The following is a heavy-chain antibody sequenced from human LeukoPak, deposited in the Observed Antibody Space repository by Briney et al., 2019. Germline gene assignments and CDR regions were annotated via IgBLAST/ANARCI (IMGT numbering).Heavy chain of an antibody. V-gene: IGHV3-48*03. Sequence: GGSLRLSCAASVFTFSNYEMNWVRQAAGKGLEWVSYISSSSSTLYYADSVKGRFTISRDNAKNSLYLQMNSLRAEDTAVYYCARVGYFYASGSDYWGQGTLVTLSS. J-gene: IGHJ4*02. D-gene: IGHD3-10*01. CDR1: VFTFSNYE. CDR3: ARVGYFYASGSDY. CDR2: ISSSSSTL.